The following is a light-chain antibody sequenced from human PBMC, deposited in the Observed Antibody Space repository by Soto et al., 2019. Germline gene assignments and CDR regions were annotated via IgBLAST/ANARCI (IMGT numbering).Light chain of an antibody. J-gene: IGKJ1*01. Sequence: DIQMTQSPSSLSASVGDRVTITCWASQGISNSLAWYQQKPGKVPKLLIYGASTLQSGVPSRFSGSGSGTDFTLTISSLQPEDVATYFCQKYNSAPWTFGQGTKVEIK. CDR1: QGISNS. CDR3: QKYNSAPWT. CDR2: GAS. V-gene: IGKV1-27*01.